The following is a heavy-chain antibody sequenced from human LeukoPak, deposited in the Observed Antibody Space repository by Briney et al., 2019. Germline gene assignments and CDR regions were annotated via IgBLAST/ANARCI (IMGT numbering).Heavy chain of an antibody. J-gene: IGHJ4*02. Sequence: GGSLRLSCAGSGFTFSSYSMNWVRQAPGKGLEWVSSISSSSYIYYADSVKGRFTISRDNAKNSLYLQMNSLRAEDTAVYYCARGPYISGWHFGYWGQRTLATLSS. D-gene: IGHD6-19*01. CDR2: ISSSSYI. CDR1: GFTFSSYS. V-gene: IGHV3-21*01. CDR3: ARGPYISGWHFGY.